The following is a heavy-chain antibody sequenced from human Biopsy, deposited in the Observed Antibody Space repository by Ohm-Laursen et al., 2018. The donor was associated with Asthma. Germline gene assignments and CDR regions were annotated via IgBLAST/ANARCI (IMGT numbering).Heavy chain of an antibody. D-gene: IGHD2-21*01. CDR3: ARSFVLGIPDY. V-gene: IGHV1-2*06. CDR1: GYTFTGYY. CDR2: INPNSGGT. Sequence: ASVKVSCKASGYTFTGYYMHWVRQAPGQGLEWKGRINPNSGGTNYAQKFQGRVTMTRDTSISTAYMELSRLRSDDTAVYYCARSFVLGIPDYWGQGTLVTVSS. J-gene: IGHJ4*02.